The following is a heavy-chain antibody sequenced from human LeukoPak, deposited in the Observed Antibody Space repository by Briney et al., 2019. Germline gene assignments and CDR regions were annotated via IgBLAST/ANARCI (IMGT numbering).Heavy chain of an antibody. V-gene: IGHV4-39*01. CDR1: GGSISSSSYY. CDR2: IYYSGST. Sequence: SETLSLTCTVSGGSISSSSYYWGWIRQPPGKGLEWIGSIYYSGSTYYNPSLKSRVTISVDTSKNQFSLKLSSVTAADTAVYYCARHRYYYRSGSYYGAPYYLDVWGKGTTVTISS. D-gene: IGHD3-10*01. J-gene: IGHJ6*03. CDR3: ARHRYYYRSGSYYGAPYYLDV.